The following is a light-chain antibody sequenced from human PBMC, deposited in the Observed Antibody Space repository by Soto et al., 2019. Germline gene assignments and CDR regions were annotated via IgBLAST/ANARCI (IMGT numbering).Light chain of an antibody. J-gene: IGKJ1*01. V-gene: IGKV3-20*01. CDR1: QSVSSSS. CDR3: QQHGSSPWT. CDR2: GAS. Sequence: EIVLTQSPGTLSLSPGERATLSCRARQSVSSSSLAWYQQRPGQAPRLLIYGASIRATGIPDRFSGSGSGTDFTLTISRLEPEDFAVYFCQQHGSSPWTFGQGTKVEIK.